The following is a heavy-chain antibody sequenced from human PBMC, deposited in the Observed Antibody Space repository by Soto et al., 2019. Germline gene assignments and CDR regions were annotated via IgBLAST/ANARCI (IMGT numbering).Heavy chain of an antibody. D-gene: IGHD5-12*01. CDR3: AGGPGVDRNY. V-gene: IGHV4-30-2*01. CDR2: IYHSGST. Sequence: QLQLQESGSGLVKPSQTLSLTCAVSGGSISSGGYSWSWIRQPPGKGLEWIGYIYHSGSTYYNPSLKSRVTISVDRSKTQCSLKLSSVTAADTDLYYCAGGPGVDRNYWGQGTLVTVSS. J-gene: IGHJ4*02. CDR1: GGSISSGGYS.